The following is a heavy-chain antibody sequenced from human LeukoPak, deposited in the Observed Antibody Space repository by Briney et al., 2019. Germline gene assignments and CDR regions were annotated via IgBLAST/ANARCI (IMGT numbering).Heavy chain of an antibody. CDR2: IYYSGST. D-gene: IGHD2-15*01. J-gene: IGHJ3*02. Sequence: PSETLSLTCTVSGGSISSYYWSWIRQPPGKGLEWIGYIYYSGSTNYNPSLKSRVTISVDTSKNQFSLKLSSVTAADTAVYYCARRVASYAFDIWGQGTTVTVSS. CDR1: GGSISSYY. CDR3: ARRVASYAFDI. V-gene: IGHV4-59*01.